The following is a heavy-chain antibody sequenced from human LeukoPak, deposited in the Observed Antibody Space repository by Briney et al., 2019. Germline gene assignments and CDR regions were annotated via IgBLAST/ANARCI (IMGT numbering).Heavy chain of an antibody. V-gene: IGHV3-7*01. D-gene: IGHD2-2*01. CDR1: GFSFNTFW. J-gene: IGHJ4*02. CDR2: INQGGTEK. Sequence: GGSLRLSCAASGFSFNTFWMNWVRRAPGKGLERVATINQGGTEKYYVDSVKGRFTISRDNAKNSLYLQMSSLRAEDTAVYYCARDGPPAGLYFDNWGQGTLVTVSS. CDR3: ARDGPPAGLYFDN.